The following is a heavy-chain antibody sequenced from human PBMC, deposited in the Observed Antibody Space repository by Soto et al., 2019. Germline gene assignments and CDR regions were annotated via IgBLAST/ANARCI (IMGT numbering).Heavy chain of an antibody. CDR2: ISSSSSYI. V-gene: IGHV3-21*01. CDR3: ARLKERITIFWGFDP. Sequence: EVQLVESGGGLVKPGGSLRLSCAASGFTFSSYSMNWVRQAPGKVLEWVSSISSSSSYIYYADSVKGRFTISRDNAKNSLYLQMNSLRAEDTAVYYCARLKERITIFWGFDPWGQGTLVTVSS. J-gene: IGHJ5*02. CDR1: GFTFSSYS. D-gene: IGHD3-9*01.